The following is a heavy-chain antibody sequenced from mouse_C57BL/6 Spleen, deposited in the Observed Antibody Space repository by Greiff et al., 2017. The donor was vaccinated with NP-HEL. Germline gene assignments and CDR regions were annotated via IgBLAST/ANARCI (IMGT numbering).Heavy chain of an antibody. CDR1: GFTFTDYY. CDR3: ARYRDYDYPYYYAMDY. Sequence: EVQLVESGGGLVQPGGSLSLSCAASGFTFTDYYMSWVRQPPGKALEWLGFIRNKANGYTTEYSASVKGRFTISRDNSQSILYLQMNALRAEDSATYYCARYRDYDYPYYYAMDYWGQGTSVTVSS. CDR2: IRNKANGYTT. D-gene: IGHD2-4*01. V-gene: IGHV7-3*01. J-gene: IGHJ4*01.